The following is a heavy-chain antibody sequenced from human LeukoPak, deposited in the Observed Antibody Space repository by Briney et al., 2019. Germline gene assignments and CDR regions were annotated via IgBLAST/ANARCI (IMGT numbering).Heavy chain of an antibody. J-gene: IGHJ1*01. Sequence: GGSLRLSCAASGFTFSSYAMSWVRQAPGKGLEWVSAISGSGGSTYYADSVKGRFTISRDNSKNTLYLQMNSLRAEDTAVYYCATPALELLWFGELFEYFQHWGQGTLVTVSS. CDR2: ISGSGGST. CDR3: ATPALELLWFGELFEYFQH. D-gene: IGHD3-10*01. CDR1: GFTFSSYA. V-gene: IGHV3-23*01.